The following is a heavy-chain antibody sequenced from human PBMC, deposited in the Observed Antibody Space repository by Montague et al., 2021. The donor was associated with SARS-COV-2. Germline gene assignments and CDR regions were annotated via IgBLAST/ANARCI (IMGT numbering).Heavy chain of an antibody. CDR3: ARVKWELSVGNVFDI. CDR1: GGSISSSSYY. J-gene: IGHJ3*02. Sequence: SETLSLTCTVSGGSISSSSYYWAWIRQPPGKGLEWIGSIYHSGSTFYNPSLKSRVSMSVDTSKNQFSLKLSPVTAADTAMYDCARVKWELSVGNVFDIWGQGTMVTVSS. V-gene: IGHV4-39*01. CDR2: IYHSGST. D-gene: IGHD1-26*01.